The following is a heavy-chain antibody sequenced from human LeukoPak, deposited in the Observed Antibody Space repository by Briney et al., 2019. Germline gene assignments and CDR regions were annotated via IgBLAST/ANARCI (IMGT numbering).Heavy chain of an antibody. D-gene: IGHD3-3*01. J-gene: IGHJ4*02. V-gene: IGHV3-21*01. CDR3: AKDIPDNDFWSGYPDY. CDR2: ISSSSSHI. CDR1: GFTFSSYS. Sequence: GGSLRLSCAASGFTFSSYSMNWVRQAPGKGLEWVSSISSSSSHIYYADSVKGRFTISRDNAKNSLYLQMNSLRAEDTAVYYCAKDIPDNDFWSGYPDYWGQGTLVTVSS.